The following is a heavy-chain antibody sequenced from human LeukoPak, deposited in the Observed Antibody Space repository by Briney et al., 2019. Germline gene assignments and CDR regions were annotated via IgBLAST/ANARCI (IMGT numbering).Heavy chain of an antibody. CDR3: ARATRYCSSTSCLYYFDY. V-gene: IGHV1-8*01. Sequence: ASVKVSCKASGYTFTSYDINWVRQATGQGPEWMGWMNPNSGNTGYAQKFQGRVTMTRNTSISTAYMELSSLGSEDTAVYYCARATRYCSSTSCLYYFDYWGQGTLVTVSS. J-gene: IGHJ4*02. CDR2: MNPNSGNT. CDR1: GYTFTSYD. D-gene: IGHD2-2*01.